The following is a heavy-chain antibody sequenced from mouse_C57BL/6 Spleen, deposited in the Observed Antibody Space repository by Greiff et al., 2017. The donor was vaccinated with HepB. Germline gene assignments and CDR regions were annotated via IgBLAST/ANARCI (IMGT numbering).Heavy chain of an antibody. CDR3: ARSGGSSYVFDY. CDR2: IHPNSGST. CDR1: GYTFTSYW. V-gene: IGHV1-64*01. J-gene: IGHJ2*01. Sequence: VQLQQPGAELVKPGASVKLSCKASGYTFTSYWMHWVKQRPGQGLEWIGMIHPNSGSTNYNEKFKSKATLTVDKSSSTAYMQLSSQTSEDSAVYYCARSGGSSYVFDYWGQGTTLTVSS. D-gene: IGHD1-1*01.